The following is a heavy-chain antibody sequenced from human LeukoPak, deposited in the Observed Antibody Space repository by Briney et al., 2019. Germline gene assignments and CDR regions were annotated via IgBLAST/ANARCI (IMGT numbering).Heavy chain of an antibody. Sequence: PSETLSLTCAVYGGSFSGYYWSWIRQPPGKGLEWIGEINHSGGTNYNPSLKSRVTISVDTSKNQFSLKLSSVTAADTAVYYCARVSRDSSWSTSNFDYWGQGTLVTVSS. D-gene: IGHD6-13*01. CDR2: INHSGGT. CDR3: ARVSRDSSWSTSNFDY. CDR1: GGSFSGYY. J-gene: IGHJ4*02. V-gene: IGHV4-34*01.